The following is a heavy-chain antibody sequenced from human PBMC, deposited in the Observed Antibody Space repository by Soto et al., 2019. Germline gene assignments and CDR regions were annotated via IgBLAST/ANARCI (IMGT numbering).Heavy chain of an antibody. CDR1: GFPFSSYV. CDR2: ISGGGSNT. V-gene: IGHV3-23*01. CDR3: AKDSNKYSSSLRGRYFDY. Sequence: GALSLSCAASGFPFSSYVMSWVRQAPGKGLEWVSGISGGGSNTFYADYVKGRFTISRDKSKNTLLLQMNSLGAEDTAVYYCAKDSNKYSSSLRGRYFDYWGQGIGVTVSS. J-gene: IGHJ4*02. D-gene: IGHD4-4*01.